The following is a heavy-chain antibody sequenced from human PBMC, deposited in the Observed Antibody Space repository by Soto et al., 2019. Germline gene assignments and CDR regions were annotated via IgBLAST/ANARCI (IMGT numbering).Heavy chain of an antibody. Sequence: QVQLVQSGAEVKKPGASVKVSCKASGYTFTSYYMHWVRQAPGQGLEWMGIINPSGGSTSYAQKFQGRVTRTRDTSTSTVYMELSSLRSEDTAVYYCARDREGGYSYGSFQHWGQGTLVTVSS. D-gene: IGHD5-18*01. J-gene: IGHJ1*01. CDR3: ARDREGGYSYGSFQH. CDR1: GYTFTSYY. V-gene: IGHV1-46*03. CDR2: INPSGGST.